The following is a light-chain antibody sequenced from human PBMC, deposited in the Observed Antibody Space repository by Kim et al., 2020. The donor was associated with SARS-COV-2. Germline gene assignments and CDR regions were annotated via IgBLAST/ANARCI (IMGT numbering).Light chain of an antibody. Sequence: SVSPGEPATINCTGENLQIKYVCWYRPTAGHSPVLFLYQDDQLPSGIPERFSGSNSGNTATLTISGTQAMDEPDYYCQVWDNRLEVFGAWTQLTVL. CDR2: QDD. CDR1: NLQIKY. J-gene: IGLJ2*01. V-gene: IGLV3-1*01. CDR3: QVWDNRLEV.